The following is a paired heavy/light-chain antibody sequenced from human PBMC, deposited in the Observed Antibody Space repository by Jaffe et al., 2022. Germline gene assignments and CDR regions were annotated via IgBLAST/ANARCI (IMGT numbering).Heavy chain of an antibody. D-gene: IGHD3-10*01. V-gene: IGHV1-24*01. CDR1: GYTLTELS. CDR2: FDPEDGET. CDR3: ATGFVQGVLQAFDI. Sequence: QVQLVQSGAEVKKPGASVKVSCKVSGYTLTELSMHWVRQAPGKGLEWMGGFDPEDGETIYAQKFQGRVTMTEDTSTDTAYMELSSLRSEDTAVYYCATGFVQGVLQAFDIWGQGTMVTVSS. J-gene: IGHJ3*02.
Light chain of an antibody. Sequence: QAVVTQEPSLTVSPGGTVTLTCGSSTGAVTSGHYPYWFQQKPGQAPRTLIYDTSNKHSWTPARFSGSLLGGKAALTLSGAQPEDEAEYYCLLSYSGAVVFGGGTKLTVL. CDR1: TGAVTSGHY. CDR2: DTS. V-gene: IGLV7-46*01. J-gene: IGLJ2*01. CDR3: LLSYSGAVV.